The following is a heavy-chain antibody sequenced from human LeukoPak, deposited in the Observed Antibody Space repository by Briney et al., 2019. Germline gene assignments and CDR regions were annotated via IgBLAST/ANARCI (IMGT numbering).Heavy chain of an antibody. CDR3: ARSLSSSWYPNWFDP. V-gene: IGHV4-39*07. Sequence: SETQSLICTVSGGSLSSSSYYWGWIRQRPGKGLEWFGSIYYSGSTYYNPSLKSRVTISVDTSKNQFSLKLSSVTAADTAVYYCARSLSSSWYPNWFDPWGQGTLVTVSS. J-gene: IGHJ5*02. CDR2: IYYSGST. CDR1: GGSLSSSSYY. D-gene: IGHD6-13*01.